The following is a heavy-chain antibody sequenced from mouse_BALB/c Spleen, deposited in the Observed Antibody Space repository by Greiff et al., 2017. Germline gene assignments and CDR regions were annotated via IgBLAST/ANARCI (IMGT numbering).Heavy chain of an antibody. Sequence: EVQRVESGGGLVQPGGSRKLSCAASGFTFSSFGMHWVRQAPEKGLEWVAYISSGSSTIYYADTVKGRFTISRDNPKNTLFLQMTSLRSEDTAMYYCARSGRLYFDYWGQGTTLTVSS. D-gene: IGHD2-12*01. CDR2: ISSGSSTI. CDR3: ARSGRLYFDY. J-gene: IGHJ2*01. V-gene: IGHV5-17*02. CDR1: GFTFSSFG.